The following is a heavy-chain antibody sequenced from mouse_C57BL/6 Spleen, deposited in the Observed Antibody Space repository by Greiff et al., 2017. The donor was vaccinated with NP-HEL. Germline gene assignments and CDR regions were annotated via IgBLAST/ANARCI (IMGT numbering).Heavy chain of an antibody. D-gene: IGHD1-1*01. V-gene: IGHV3-6*01. J-gene: IGHJ2*01. Sequence: EVKLQESGPGLVKPSQSLSLTCSVTGYSITSGYYWNWIRQFPGNKLEWMGYISYDGSNNYNPSLKNRISITRDTSKNQFFLKLNSVTTEDTATYYCARAPYLLYGSSPLFDYWGQGTTLTVSS. CDR1: GYSITSGYY. CDR2: ISYDGSN. CDR3: ARAPYLLYGSSPLFDY.